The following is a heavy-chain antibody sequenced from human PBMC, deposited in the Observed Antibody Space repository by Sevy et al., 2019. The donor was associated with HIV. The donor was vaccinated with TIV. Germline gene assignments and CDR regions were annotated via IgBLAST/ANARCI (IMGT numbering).Heavy chain of an antibody. CDR1: GFTFSTYA. Sequence: GGSLRLSCAASGFTFSTYAMSWVRQAPGKGLEGVSGISGSGGTTYYADSVKGRLTISRDKSKNTLYLQMNSLRTEDTAIYYCAKGDRTFYGIDVWGQGTTVTVSS. D-gene: IGHD2-15*01. CDR2: ISGSGGTT. J-gene: IGHJ6*02. CDR3: AKGDRTFYGIDV. V-gene: IGHV3-23*01.